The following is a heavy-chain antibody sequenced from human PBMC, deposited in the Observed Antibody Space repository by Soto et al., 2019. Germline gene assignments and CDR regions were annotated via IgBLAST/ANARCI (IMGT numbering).Heavy chain of an antibody. J-gene: IGHJ6*02. CDR3: ARGPEALTYYYGSGSPFGMDV. V-gene: IGHV4-30-4*01. D-gene: IGHD3-10*01. Sequence: SETLSLTCTVSGGSISSGDYYWSWIRQPPGKGLEWIGYIYYSGSTYYNPSLKSRVTISVDTSKNQFSLKLSSVTAADTAVYYCARGPEALTYYYGSGSPFGMDVWGQGTTVTV. CDR1: GGSISSGDYY. CDR2: IYYSGST.